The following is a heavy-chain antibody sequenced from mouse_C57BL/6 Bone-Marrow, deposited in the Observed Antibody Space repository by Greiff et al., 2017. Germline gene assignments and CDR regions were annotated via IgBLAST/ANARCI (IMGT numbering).Heavy chain of an antibody. CDR3: ARSRRLRNFDY. V-gene: IGHV1-4*01. CDR1: GYTFTSYT. J-gene: IGHJ2*01. Sequence: VKLQESGAELARPGASVKMSCKASGYTFTSYTMHWVKQRPGQGLEWIGYINPSSGYTKYNQKFKDKATLTADKSSSTAYMQLSSLTSEDSAVYYCARSRRLRNFDYWGQGTTLTVSS. D-gene: IGHD1-1*01. CDR2: INPSSGYT.